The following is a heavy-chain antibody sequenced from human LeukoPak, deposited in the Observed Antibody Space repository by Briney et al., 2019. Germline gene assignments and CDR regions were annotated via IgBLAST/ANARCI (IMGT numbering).Heavy chain of an antibody. Sequence: SETLSLTCTVSGGSISSGSYYWSWIRQPAGKGLEWIGRIYTSGSTNYNPSLKSRVTISVDTSKNQFSLKLSSVTAADTAVYYCARLYDSSGPYYYYTDVWGKGTTVTVSS. CDR1: GGSISSGSYY. CDR2: IYTSGST. J-gene: IGHJ6*03. CDR3: ARLYDSSGPYYYYTDV. V-gene: IGHV4-61*02. D-gene: IGHD3-22*01.